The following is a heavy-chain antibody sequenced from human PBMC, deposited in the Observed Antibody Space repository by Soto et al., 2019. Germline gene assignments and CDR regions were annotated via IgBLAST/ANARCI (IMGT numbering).Heavy chain of an antibody. V-gene: IGHV1-69*01. CDR2: IIPIFGTA. Sequence: QVQLVQSGAEVKEPGSSVKVSCKASGGTFSSYAISWVRQAPGQGLEWMGGIIPIFGTANYAQKFQGRVTITADESTSTAYMELSSLRSEDTAVYYCARDLGSITIFPKGMDVWGQGTTVTVSS. D-gene: IGHD3-9*01. CDR3: ARDLGSITIFPKGMDV. CDR1: GGTFSSYA. J-gene: IGHJ6*02.